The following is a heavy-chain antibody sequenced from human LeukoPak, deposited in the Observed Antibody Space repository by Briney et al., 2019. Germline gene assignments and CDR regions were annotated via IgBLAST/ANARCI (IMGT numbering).Heavy chain of an antibody. CDR2: IYHTGST. V-gene: IGHV4-38-2*01. CDR3: VGLHDSNGYYFY. D-gene: IGHD3-22*01. J-gene: IGHJ4*02. Sequence: KTSETLSLTCAVTGNSISSSYYWGWIRQPPGKGLQWIGSIYHTGSTYYSPSLKSRVTISVDTSKNRFSLKLTSVTAADTAKYYCVGLHDSNGYYFYWGQGALVTVSS. CDR1: GNSISSSYY.